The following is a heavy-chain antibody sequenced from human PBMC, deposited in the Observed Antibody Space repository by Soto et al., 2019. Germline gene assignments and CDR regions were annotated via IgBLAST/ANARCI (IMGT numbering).Heavy chain of an antibody. Sequence: ASVKVSCKASGGTFSSYAISWVRQAPGQGLEWMGGIIPIFGTANYAQKFQGRVTITADESTSTAYMELSSLRSEDTAVYYCANSVGSQYYYGMDVWGQGTTVTVSS. CDR2: IIPIFGTA. V-gene: IGHV1-69*13. CDR3: ANSVGSQYYYGMDV. CDR1: GGTFSSYA. J-gene: IGHJ6*02. D-gene: IGHD2-21*01.